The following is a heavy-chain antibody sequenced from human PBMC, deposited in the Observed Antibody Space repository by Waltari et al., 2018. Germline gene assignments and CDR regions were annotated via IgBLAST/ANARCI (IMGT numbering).Heavy chain of an antibody. Sequence: QVQLQESGPGLVKPSQTLSLTCTVSGGSISSGSYYWSWIRQPAGKRLEWIGYIYTSGSTNYNPSLKSRVTISVDTSKNQFSLKRSSVTAADTAVYYCARSPARYFDLWGRGALVTVSS. CDR2: IYTSGST. CDR1: GGSISSGSYY. CDR3: ARSPARYFDL. V-gene: IGHV4-61*09. J-gene: IGHJ2*01.